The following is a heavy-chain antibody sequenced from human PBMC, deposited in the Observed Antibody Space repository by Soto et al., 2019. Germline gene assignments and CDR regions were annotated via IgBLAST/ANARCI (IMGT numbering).Heavy chain of an antibody. CDR3: ARRWGEGRGDY. CDR1: GGSISSSNW. D-gene: IGHD3-10*01. V-gene: IGHV4-4*02. Sequence: QVQLQESGPGLVKPSGTLSLTCAVSGGSISSSNWWSWVRQPPGKGLEWIGEIYHSGNTNYNPSLKSRVTMAVAKSTNHFSRKLSSVTAADTAVYYCARRWGEGRGDYWGQGTLVTVSS. J-gene: IGHJ4*02. CDR2: IYHSGNT.